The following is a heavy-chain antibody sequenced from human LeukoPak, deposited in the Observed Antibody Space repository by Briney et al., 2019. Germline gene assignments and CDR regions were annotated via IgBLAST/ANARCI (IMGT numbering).Heavy chain of an antibody. CDR1: GGSISRYY. J-gene: IGHJ3*02. CDR3: ARGTIVPAFDI. V-gene: IGHV4-59*01. Sequence: SETLSLTCTVSGGSISRYYWSWIRQPPGKGLEWIGYIYYSGSTNYNPSLKSRVTISVDTSKNQFSLKLSSVTAADTAVYYCARGTIVPAFDIWGQGTMVTVSS. CDR2: IYYSGST. D-gene: IGHD3-3*01.